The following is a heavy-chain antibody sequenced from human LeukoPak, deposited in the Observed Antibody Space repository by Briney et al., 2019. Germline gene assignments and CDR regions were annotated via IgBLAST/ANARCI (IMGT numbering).Heavy chain of an antibody. D-gene: IGHD2-2*01. J-gene: IGHJ6*03. CDR3: ARDQGGGIPAAVDYCYYMDV. CDR1: GYTFTGYY. Sequence: SVKVSCKASGYTFTGYYMHWVRQAPGQGLEWMGWIIPIFGTANYAQKFQGRVTITTDESTSTAYMELSSLRSEDTAVYYCARDQGGGIPAAVDYCYYMDVWGKGTTVTVSS. CDR2: IIPIFGTA. V-gene: IGHV1-69*05.